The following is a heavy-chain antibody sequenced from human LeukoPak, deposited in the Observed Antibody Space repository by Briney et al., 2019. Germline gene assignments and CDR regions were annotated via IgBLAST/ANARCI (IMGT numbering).Heavy chain of an antibody. J-gene: IGHJ2*01. CDR3: ARERVCSSTSCYSTNFDL. V-gene: IGHV1-3*01. CDR1: GYTFTSYA. CDR2: INAGNGNT. Sequence: ASVKVSRKASGYTFTSYAMHWVRQAPGQRLEWMGWINAGNGNTKYSQKFQGRVTITRDTSASTAYMELSSLRSEDTAVYYCARERVCSSTSCYSTNFDLWGRGTLVTVSS. D-gene: IGHD2-2*01.